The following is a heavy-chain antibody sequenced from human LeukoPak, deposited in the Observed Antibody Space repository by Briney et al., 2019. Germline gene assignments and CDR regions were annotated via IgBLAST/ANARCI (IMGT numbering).Heavy chain of an antibody. J-gene: IGHJ4*02. Sequence: ASVKVSCKASGYTFTSYDINWVRQATGQGLEWMGWMNPNSGKTGYAQKFQGRVTMTWDTSISTAYMELSSLRSEDTAIYYCARETEVPGGRSWDFWGQGTLVTVSS. CDR3: ARETEVPGGRSWDF. CDR1: GYTFTSYD. D-gene: IGHD6-19*01. CDR2: MNPNSGKT. V-gene: IGHV1-8*01.